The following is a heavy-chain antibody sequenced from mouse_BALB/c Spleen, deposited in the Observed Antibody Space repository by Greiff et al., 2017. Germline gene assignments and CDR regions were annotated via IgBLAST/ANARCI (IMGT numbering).Heavy chain of an antibody. J-gene: IGHJ4*01. D-gene: IGHD1-2*01. V-gene: IGHV1-7*01. CDR1: GYTFTSYW. CDR3: ARCYYGYDAMDY. CDR2: INPSTGYT. Sequence: QVQLQQSGAELAKPGASVKMSCKASGYTFTSYWMHWVKQRPGQGLEWIGYINPSTGYTEYNQKFKDKATLTADKSSSTAYMQLSSLTSEDSAVYYCARCYYGYDAMDYWGQGTSVTVSS.